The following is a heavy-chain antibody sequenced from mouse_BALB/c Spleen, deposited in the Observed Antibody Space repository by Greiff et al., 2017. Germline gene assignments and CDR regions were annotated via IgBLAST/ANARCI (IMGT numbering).Heavy chain of an antibody. Sequence: EVKLMESGGGLVKPGGSLKLSCAASGFAFSSYDMSWVRQTPEKRLEWVAYISSGGGSTYYPDTVKGRFTISRDNAKNTLFLQMTSLRSEDTAMYYCARREVLRGYFDYWGQGTTLTVSS. D-gene: IGHD1-1*01. V-gene: IGHV5-12-1*01. J-gene: IGHJ2*01. CDR3: ARREVLRGYFDY. CDR1: GFAFSSYD. CDR2: ISSGGGST.